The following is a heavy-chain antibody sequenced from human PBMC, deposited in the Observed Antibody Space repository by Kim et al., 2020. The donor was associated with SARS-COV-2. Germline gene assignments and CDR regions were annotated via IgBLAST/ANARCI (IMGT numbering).Heavy chain of an antibody. CDR1: GFTFSSYA. D-gene: IGHD3-10*01. CDR2: ISGSGSGT. V-gene: IGHV3-23*01. CDR3: AKDTVGTMVRGVAFDY. J-gene: IGHJ4*02. Sequence: GGSLRLSCAASGFTFSSYAMSWVRQAPGKGLEWVSTISGSGSGTYYADSVKGRFTISRDNSKNTLYLQMNSLRAEDTAVYYCAKDTVGTMVRGVAFDYWGQGTLVTVSS.